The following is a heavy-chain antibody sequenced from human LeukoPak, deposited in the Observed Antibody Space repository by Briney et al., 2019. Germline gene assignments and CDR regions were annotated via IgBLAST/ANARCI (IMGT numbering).Heavy chain of an antibody. CDR3: AKLEPGLDFDY. D-gene: IGHD1-1*01. V-gene: IGHV3-30*04. Sequence: TGRSLRLSCAASGFTFSSYAMHWVRQAPGKGLEWVAFIRYDGSNKYYADSVKGRFTISRDNSKNTLYLQMNSLRAEDTAVYYCAKLEPGLDFDYWGQGTLATVSS. CDR1: GFTFSSYA. J-gene: IGHJ4*02. CDR2: IRYDGSNK.